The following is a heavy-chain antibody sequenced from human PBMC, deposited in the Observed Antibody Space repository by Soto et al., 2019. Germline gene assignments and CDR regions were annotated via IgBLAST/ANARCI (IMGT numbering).Heavy chain of an antibody. J-gene: IGHJ4*02. CDR1: GFSLSTSGMG. CDR3: ARTTTETALDY. D-gene: IGHD4-17*01. V-gene: IGHV2-5*02. Sequence: QITLTESGPTLVKPTQTLTLTCTFSGFSLSTSGMGVGWIRQPPGKALEWLALIYWDDDERYNPSLQSRLTITQDTSKNQVVLTMTNMDPVDKATYYCARTTTETALDYWGQGSLVTVSS. CDR2: IYWDDDE.